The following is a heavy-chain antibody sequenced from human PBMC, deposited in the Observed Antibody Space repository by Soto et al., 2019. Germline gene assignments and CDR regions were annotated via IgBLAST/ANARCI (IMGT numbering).Heavy chain of an antibody. J-gene: IGHJ3*02. V-gene: IGHV1-18*01. Sequence: ASVKVSCKASGYTFTSYGISWVRQAPGQGLEWMGWISAYNGNTNYAQKLQGRVTMTTDTSTSTAYMELRSLRSDDTAVHYCARDAIVVVVADDAFDIWGQGTMVT. D-gene: IGHD2-15*01. CDR3: ARDAIVVVVADDAFDI. CDR2: ISAYNGNT. CDR1: GYTFTSYG.